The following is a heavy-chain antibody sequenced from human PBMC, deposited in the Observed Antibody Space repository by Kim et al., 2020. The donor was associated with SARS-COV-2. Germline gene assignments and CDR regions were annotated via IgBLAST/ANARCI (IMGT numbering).Heavy chain of an antibody. J-gene: IGHJ4*02. CDR2: ISSGGGST. Sequence: SLRLSCTASGFTFTSYAMTWVRQAPGPGLEWVSTISSGGGSTYYADSVKGRFTISSDNSTNTLYLQMNRLRAEAPAVSSCAKARVVVPAAIDYWGQGT. CDR1: GFTFTSYA. D-gene: IGHD2-2*02. CDR3: AKARVVVPAAIDY. V-gene: IGHV3-23*01.